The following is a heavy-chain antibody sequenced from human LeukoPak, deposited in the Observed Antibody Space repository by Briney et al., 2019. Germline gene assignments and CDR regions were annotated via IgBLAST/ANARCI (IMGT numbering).Heavy chain of an antibody. D-gene: IGHD3-10*01. Sequence: ASVKVSCKASGYTFTSYGISWVRQAPGQGLEWMGWISAYNGNTNYAQKLQGRATMTTDTSTSTAYMELRSLRSDDTAVYYCARTLWFGELSYYGMDVWGQGTTVTVSS. CDR1: GYTFTSYG. CDR2: ISAYNGNT. V-gene: IGHV1-18*01. J-gene: IGHJ6*02. CDR3: ARTLWFGELSYYGMDV.